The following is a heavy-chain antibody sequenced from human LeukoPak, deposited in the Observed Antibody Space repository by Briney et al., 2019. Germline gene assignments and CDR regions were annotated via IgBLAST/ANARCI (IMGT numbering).Heavy chain of an antibody. V-gene: IGHV5-51*01. CDR2: IYPGDSNT. CDR3: ARGPDCSGGSCLGAFDI. CDR1: GYSFTSSW. J-gene: IGHJ3*02. Sequence: GESLKISCKGSGYSFTSSWIAWERQMPGKGLEWMGIIYPGDSNTRYSPSFQGQVAISADKSISTAYLQWSSLKASDTAMYYCARGPDCSGGSCLGAFDIWGQGTMVTVSS. D-gene: IGHD2-15*01.